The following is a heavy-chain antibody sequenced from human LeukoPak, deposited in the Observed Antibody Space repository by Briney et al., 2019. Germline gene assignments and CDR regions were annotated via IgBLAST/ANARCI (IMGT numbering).Heavy chain of an antibody. Sequence: SETLSLTCAVYGGSFSGYYWSWIRQPPGKGLEWIGEINHSGSTNYNPSLKSRVTISVDTSKNQFSLKLSSVTAADTAVYYCARRPPSPYYYGSGSYGRKLDPWGQGTLVTVSS. D-gene: IGHD3-10*01. CDR2: INHSGST. J-gene: IGHJ5*02. V-gene: IGHV4-34*01. CDR1: GGSFSGYY. CDR3: ARRPPSPYYYGSGSYGRKLDP.